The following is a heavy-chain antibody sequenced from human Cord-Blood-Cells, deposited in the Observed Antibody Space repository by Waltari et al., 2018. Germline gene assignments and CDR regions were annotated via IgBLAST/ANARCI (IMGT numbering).Heavy chain of an antibody. Sequence: QVQLVQSGAEVKKPGASVKVSCKASGYTFTSYGISWVRQAPGPGLEWMGWISAYNGNTNYAQKLQGRVTMTTDTSTSTAYMELRSLRSDDTAVYYCGRVLVVVPAAIRDSDWFDPWGQGTLVTVSS. CDR2: ISAYNGNT. V-gene: IGHV1-18*04. CDR1: GYTFTSYG. J-gene: IGHJ5*02. CDR3: GRVLVVVPAAIRDSDWFDP. D-gene: IGHD2-2*02.